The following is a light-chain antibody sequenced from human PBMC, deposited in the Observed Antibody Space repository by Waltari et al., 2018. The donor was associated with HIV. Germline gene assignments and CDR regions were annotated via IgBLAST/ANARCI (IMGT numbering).Light chain of an antibody. CDR1: QTVSTW. V-gene: IGKV1-5*03. CDR2: KTS. J-gene: IGKJ5*01. CDR3: QQYSTFPLT. Sequence: DIQMTQSPSTLSASVGDRVTITCRASQTVSTWLAWYQQLPGRAPKLLIYKTSNLDSGVPSRFSGSGSGTEFSLTISSLQPDDFTTYYCQQYSTFPLTFGQGTRLEIK.